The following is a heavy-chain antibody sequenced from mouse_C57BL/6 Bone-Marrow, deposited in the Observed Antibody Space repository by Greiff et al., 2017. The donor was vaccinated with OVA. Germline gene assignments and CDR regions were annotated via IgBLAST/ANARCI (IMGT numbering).Heavy chain of an antibody. CDR2: ISSGSSTI. V-gene: IGHV5-17*01. D-gene: IGHD2-4*01. Sequence: EVQGVESGGGLVKPGGSLKLSCAASGFTFSDYGMHWVRQAPEKGLEWVAYISSGSSTIYYADTVKGRFTISRDNAKNTLFLQMTSLRSEDTAMYYCARTLGGLRRGYAMDYWGQGTSVTVSS. CDR1: GFTFSDYG. CDR3: ARTLGGLRRGYAMDY. J-gene: IGHJ4*01.